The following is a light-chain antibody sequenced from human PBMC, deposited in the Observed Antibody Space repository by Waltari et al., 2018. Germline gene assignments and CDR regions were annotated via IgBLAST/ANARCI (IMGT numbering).Light chain of an antibody. Sequence: AIQLTQSPSSLSASVGDRVTITCRASQDIRSASVWYQQKPGKPPRLLIYDASSLESEVPSRFSGSGSWTDFTLTVDSLQPEDFAIYYCQQSTDYPLTFGGGTRV. CDR3: QQSTDYPLT. CDR1: QDIRSA. V-gene: IGKV1D-13*01. J-gene: IGKJ4*01. CDR2: DAS.